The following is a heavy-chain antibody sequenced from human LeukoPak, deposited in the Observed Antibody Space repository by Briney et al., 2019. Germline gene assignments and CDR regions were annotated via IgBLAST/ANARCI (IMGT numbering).Heavy chain of an antibody. D-gene: IGHD6-19*01. V-gene: IGHV6-1*01. Sequence: SQTLSLTCAVSGDSFSSSLVAWNWLRQSPSRGLEWLVRTYYRSKWYYNYAVSVKSRITINPDTFKNQFSLHLNSVTPEDTAVYYCARGSRGAFGGGSPRPNWFDPWGQGTLVTVSS. CDR1: GDSFSSSLVA. CDR3: ARGSRGAFGGGSPRPNWFDP. J-gene: IGHJ5*02. CDR2: TYYRSKWYY.